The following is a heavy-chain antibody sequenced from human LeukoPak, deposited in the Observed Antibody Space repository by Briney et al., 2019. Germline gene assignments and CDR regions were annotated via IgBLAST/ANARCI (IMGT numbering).Heavy chain of an antibody. J-gene: IGHJ5*02. V-gene: IGHV1-46*01. CDR3: ARDNRYSSSWPPGGFDP. CDR2: INPSGGST. D-gene: IGHD6-13*01. CDR1: GYTFTSYY. Sequence: ASVKVSCKASGYTFTSYYMHWVRQAPGQGLEWMGIINPSGGSTSYAQKFQGRVTMTRDMSTSTVYMELSSLRSEDTAVYYCARDNRYSSSWPPGGFDPWGQGTLVTVSS.